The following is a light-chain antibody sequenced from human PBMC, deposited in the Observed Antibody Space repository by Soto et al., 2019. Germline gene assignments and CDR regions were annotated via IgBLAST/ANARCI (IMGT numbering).Light chain of an antibody. J-gene: IGKJ1*01. CDR3: QQYNSWT. V-gene: IGKV1-5*03. CDR1: QSISSW. Sequence: DIQMTQSPSNLSASVGDRVTITCRASQSISSWLAWYQQKPGKAPKLLIYKASSLESGVPSRFSGSGSGTEFTLTISSLQPDDFATYYCQQYNSWTFGQGTKVEIK. CDR2: KAS.